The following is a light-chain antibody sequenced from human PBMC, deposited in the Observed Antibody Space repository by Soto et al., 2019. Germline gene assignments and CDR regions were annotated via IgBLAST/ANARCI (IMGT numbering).Light chain of an antibody. CDR3: SSYISSSTYV. Sequence: QSALTQPASVSGSPGQSITISCTGTSSDIGRYNYVSWYQQYPGKAPKFMIYDVSNRPSGVSNRFSGSKSGNTASLTISGLQAEDEADYYCSSYISSSTYVFGTGTEVTVL. J-gene: IGLJ1*01. CDR1: SSDIGRYNY. CDR2: DVS. V-gene: IGLV2-14*01.